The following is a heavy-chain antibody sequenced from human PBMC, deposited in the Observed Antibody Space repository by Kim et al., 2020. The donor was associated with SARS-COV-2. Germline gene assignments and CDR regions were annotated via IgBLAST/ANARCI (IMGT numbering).Heavy chain of an antibody. CDR1: GFTFSGSA. CDR3: TYCGGDCYSFYYGMDV. Sequence: RGSLRLSCAASGFTFSGSAMHWVRQASGKGLEWVGRIRSKANSYATAYAASVKGRFTISRDDSKNTAYLQMNSLKTEDTAVYYCTYCGGDCYSFYYGMDVWGQGTTVTVSS. J-gene: IGHJ6*02. D-gene: IGHD2-21*02. V-gene: IGHV3-73*01. CDR2: IRSKANSYAT.